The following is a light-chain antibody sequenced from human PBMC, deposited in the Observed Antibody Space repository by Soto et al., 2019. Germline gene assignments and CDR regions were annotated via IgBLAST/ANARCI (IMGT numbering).Light chain of an antibody. CDR3: QQYGSSPSWT. CDR2: GAS. CDR1: QSVSSN. Sequence: EIVINQSPATLSVSPGERATLSCRASQSVSSNLAWYQQKPGQAPRLLIYGASTRATGIPARFSGSGSGTEFTLTISRLEPEDFAVYYCQQYGSSPSWTFGQGTKVDIK. J-gene: IGKJ1*01. V-gene: IGKV3-15*01.